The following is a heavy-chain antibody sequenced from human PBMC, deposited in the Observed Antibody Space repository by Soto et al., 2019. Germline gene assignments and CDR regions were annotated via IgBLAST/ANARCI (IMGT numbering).Heavy chain of an antibody. J-gene: IGHJ6*03. CDR3: ALSTGYCSGGSCYSYYYYMDV. V-gene: IGHV4-59*08. CDR2: IYYSGST. Sequence: SETLSLTCTVSGGSISSYYWSWIRQPPGKGLEWIGYIYYSGSTNYNPSLKSRVTISVDTSKNQFSLNLSSVTAADTAVYYCALSTGYCSGGSCYSYYYYMDVWGKGTTVTVSS. D-gene: IGHD2-15*01. CDR1: GGSISSYY.